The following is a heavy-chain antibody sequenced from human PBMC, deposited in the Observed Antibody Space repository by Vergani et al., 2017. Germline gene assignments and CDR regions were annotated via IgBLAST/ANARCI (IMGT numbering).Heavy chain of an antibody. CDR1: GFPFSSYA. D-gene: IGHD3-22*01. J-gene: IGHJ4*02. CDR3: AGLSYDTSPYLQGGYDC. V-gene: IGHV3-23*01. Sequence: EVQLLESGGGLFQPGGSLRLSCAPSGFPFSSYAIGWVGQAPGKGLEWVSAISGCVGSTYYAGSGKGRFTISRDNSKNTLYLQMNSLRAEVTAVYYCAGLSYDTSPYLQGGYDCWGQGTLVSVSS. CDR2: ISGCVGST.